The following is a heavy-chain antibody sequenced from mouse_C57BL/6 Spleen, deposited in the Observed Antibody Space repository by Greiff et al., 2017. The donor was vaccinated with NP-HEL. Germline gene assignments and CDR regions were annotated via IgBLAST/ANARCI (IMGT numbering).Heavy chain of an antibody. J-gene: IGHJ2*01. V-gene: IGHV1-50*01. D-gene: IGHD1-1*01. CDR1: GYTFTSYW. CDR3: ARGYYGSSSDYFDY. CDR2: IDPSDSYT. Sequence: QVQLQQPGAELVKPGASVKLSCKASGYTFTSYWMQWVKQRPGQGLEWIGEIDPSDSYTNYNQKFKGKATLTVDTSSSTAYMQLSSLTSEDSAVYYCARGYYGSSSDYFDYWGQGTTLTVSS.